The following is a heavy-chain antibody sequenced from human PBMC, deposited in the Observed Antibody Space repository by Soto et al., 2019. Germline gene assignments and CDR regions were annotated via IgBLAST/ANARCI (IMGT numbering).Heavy chain of an antibody. Sequence: GGSLRLSCAASGFTFSSYSMNWVRQAPGKGLEWVSSISSSSSYIYYADSVKGRFTISRDNAKNSLYLQMNSLRAEDTAVYYCATWDSDYGDYVADYWGQGTLVTVSS. CDR1: GFTFSSYS. D-gene: IGHD4-17*01. V-gene: IGHV3-21*01. CDR3: ATWDSDYGDYVADY. CDR2: ISSSSSYI. J-gene: IGHJ4*02.